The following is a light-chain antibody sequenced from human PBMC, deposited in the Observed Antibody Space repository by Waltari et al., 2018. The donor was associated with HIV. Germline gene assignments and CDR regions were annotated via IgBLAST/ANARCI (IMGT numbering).Light chain of an antibody. V-gene: IGLV2-14*01. CDR1: SSDVGGYDY. CDR2: DVS. CDR3: SSYTTGSTLV. Sequence: QSALTQPASVSGSPGQSITISCTGTSSDVGGYDYVSWYQQDPDKAPKIIIYDVSKRPSGVSNRFSGSKSGNTASLTISGLQAEDEADYYCSSYTTGSTLVFGGGTTVTVL. J-gene: IGLJ3*02.